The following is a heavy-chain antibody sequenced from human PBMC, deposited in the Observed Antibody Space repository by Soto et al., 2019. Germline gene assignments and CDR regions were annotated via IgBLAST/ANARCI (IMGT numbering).Heavy chain of an antibody. Sequence: QVQLHESGPGLVKPSQTLSLTCTVSGGSISSGDYYWSWIRQPPGKGLEWIGYIYYSGSTYYNPSLKSRVTISVDTSKNQFSLKLSSVTSADTAVYYCAIGGPISSPHYSWFDPLGQGTLVTVFS. J-gene: IGHJ5*02. CDR1: GGSISSGDYY. V-gene: IGHV4-30-4*01. D-gene: IGHD6-6*01. CDR2: IYYSGST. CDR3: AIGGPISSPHYSWFDP.